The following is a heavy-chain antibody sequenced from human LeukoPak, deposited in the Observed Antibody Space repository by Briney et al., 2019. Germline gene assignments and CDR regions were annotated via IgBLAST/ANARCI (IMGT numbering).Heavy chain of an antibody. D-gene: IGHD2-15*01. Sequence: GGSLRLSCAASGFTFSSYSMNWVRQAPGKGLEWVSYISSSSSTIYYADSVKGRFTISRDNAKNSLYLQMNSLRAEDTAVYYCAKDGYCSGGSCYGLFDYWGQGTLVTVSS. J-gene: IGHJ4*02. CDR1: GFTFSSYS. V-gene: IGHV3-48*04. CDR3: AKDGYCSGGSCYGLFDY. CDR2: ISSSSSTI.